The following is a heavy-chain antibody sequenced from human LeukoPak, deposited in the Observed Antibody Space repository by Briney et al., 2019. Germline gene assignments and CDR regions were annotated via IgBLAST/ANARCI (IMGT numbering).Heavy chain of an antibody. CDR1: GGAINDYY. CDR3: VSWRSGYFDY. J-gene: IGHJ4*02. CDR2: IYYQGTT. D-gene: IGHD3-3*01. V-gene: IGHV4-59*01. Sequence: KPSETLSLTCTLSGGAINDYYWCWIRPSPGRGLEWIGYIYYQGTTKYNPSLISRVTISVDTATSHFSLKMSSVTAADTAVYYCVSWRSGYFDYWGQGILVTVSS.